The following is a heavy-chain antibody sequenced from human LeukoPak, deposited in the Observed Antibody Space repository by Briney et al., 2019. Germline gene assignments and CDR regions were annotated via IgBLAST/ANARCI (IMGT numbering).Heavy chain of an antibody. CDR2: IYHSGST. V-gene: IGHV4-39*07. D-gene: IGHD6-25*01. CDR1: GGSISSSSYY. Sequence: ESSETLSLTCTVSGGSISSSSYYWGWIRQPPGKGLEWIGEIYHSGSTNYNPSLKSRVTIAVDKSKNQFSMKLSSVTAADTAVYSCASLAAGGVFDPCGQGPLVPVSS. CDR3: ASLAAGGVFDP. J-gene: IGHJ5*02.